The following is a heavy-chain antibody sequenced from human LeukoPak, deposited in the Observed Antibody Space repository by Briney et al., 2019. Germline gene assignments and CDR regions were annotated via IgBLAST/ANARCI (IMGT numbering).Heavy chain of an antibody. D-gene: IGHD2-8*01. CDR3: ASSSCGNGFCYADDY. V-gene: IGHV4-38-2*02. J-gene: IGHJ4*02. CDR2: ISHSGDT. CDR1: GYTISSGYN. Sequence: SETLSLTCTVSGYTISSGYNWGWIRQPPGKGPECLGSISHSGDTYYSPSLKSRVTISVDTSKHQFSLKLASVTAADTAVYYCASSSCGNGFCYADDYWGQGTLVTVSS.